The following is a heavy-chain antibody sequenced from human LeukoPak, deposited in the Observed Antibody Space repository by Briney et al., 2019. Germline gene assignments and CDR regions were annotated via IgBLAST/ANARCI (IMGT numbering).Heavy chain of an antibody. CDR1: GGTFSSYA. J-gene: IGHJ4*02. CDR2: IIPIFSTA. D-gene: IGHD3-3*01. CDR3: ARGASYDFWSGYPYYFDY. Sequence: SVKVSCKASGGTFSSYAISWVRQAPGQGLEWMGGIIPIFSTANYAQKFQGRVTITADESTSTAYMELSSLRSEDTAVYYCARGASYDFWSGYPYYFDYWGQGTLVTVSS. V-gene: IGHV1-69*13.